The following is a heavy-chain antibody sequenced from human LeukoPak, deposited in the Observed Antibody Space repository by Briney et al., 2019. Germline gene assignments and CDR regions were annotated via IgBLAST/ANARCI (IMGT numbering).Heavy chain of an antibody. Sequence: GGSLRLSCAASGFTFSDHYMDWVRQAPGKGLGWVGRIRNKANSYTTDFAASVKGRFSISRDDSKNSLYRQMNSLKTGGGAVYVCVRVRGGGAFDIWGQGTMVIVSS. CDR2: IRNKANSYTT. V-gene: IGHV3-72*01. CDR3: VRVRGGGAFDI. CDR1: GFTFSDHY. D-gene: IGHD3-16*01. J-gene: IGHJ3*02.